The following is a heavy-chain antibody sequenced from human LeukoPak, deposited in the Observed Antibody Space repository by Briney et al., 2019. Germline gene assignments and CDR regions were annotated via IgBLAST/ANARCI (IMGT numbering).Heavy chain of an antibody. CDR1: GGSISSSSYY. Sequence: SETLSLTCTVSGGSISSSSYYWGWIRQPPGKGLEWIGSIYYSGSTYYNPSLKSRVTISVDTSKNQFSLKLNSVTAADTAVYYCATITPYYYDSSGSYWGQGTLVTVSS. D-gene: IGHD3-22*01. J-gene: IGHJ4*02. V-gene: IGHV4-39*01. CDR3: ATITPYYYDSSGSY. CDR2: IYYSGST.